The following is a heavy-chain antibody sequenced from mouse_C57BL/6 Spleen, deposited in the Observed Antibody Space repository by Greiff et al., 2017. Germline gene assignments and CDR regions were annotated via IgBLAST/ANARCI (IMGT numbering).Heavy chain of an antibody. J-gene: IGHJ2*01. CDR3: ASIGFTAVVSPYFDY. CDR1: GFAFSSYW. D-gene: IGHD1-1*01. Sequence: QVQLQQPGAELVKPGASVKISCKASGFAFSSYWMNWVKQRPGKGLEWIGQIYPGVGDTTYNGKFQGKATLTADISSTTANVQLSSLTSEVSAVYFCASIGFTAVVSPYFDYWGQGTTLTVSS. V-gene: IGHV1-80*01. CDR2: IYPGVGDT.